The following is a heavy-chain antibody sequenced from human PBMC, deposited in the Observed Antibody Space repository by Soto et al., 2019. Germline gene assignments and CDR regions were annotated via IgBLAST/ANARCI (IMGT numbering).Heavy chain of an antibody. Sequence: QVQLVQSGAEVKKPGSSVKVSCQASGGTFSSYTISWVRQAPGQGLEWMGRIIPILGIANYAQKFQGRVTITADKSTSAAYMELSSLSFEDTAVYYCATSGYASGDYWGQGTLVTVSS. D-gene: IGHD5-12*01. J-gene: IGHJ4*02. V-gene: IGHV1-69*02. CDR2: IIPILGIA. CDR1: GGTFSSYT. CDR3: ATSGYASGDY.